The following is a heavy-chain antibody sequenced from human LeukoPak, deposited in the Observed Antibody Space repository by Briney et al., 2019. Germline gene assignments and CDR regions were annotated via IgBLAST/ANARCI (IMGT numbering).Heavy chain of an antibody. CDR2: IYYSGST. J-gene: IGHJ4*02. Sequence: PSETLSLTCTVSGGSISSYYWSWIRQPPGKGLEWIGYIYYSGSTNYNPSLKSRVTISVDTSKNQFSLKLSSVTAADTAVYYCARAVVVVAAYFDYWGQGTLVTVSS. CDR1: GGSISSYY. D-gene: IGHD2-15*01. CDR3: ARAVVVVAAYFDY. V-gene: IGHV4-59*12.